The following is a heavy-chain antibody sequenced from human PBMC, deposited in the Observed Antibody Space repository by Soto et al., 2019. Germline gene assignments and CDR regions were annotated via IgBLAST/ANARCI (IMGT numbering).Heavy chain of an antibody. V-gene: IGHV1-18*01. J-gene: IGHJ4*02. D-gene: IGHD3-3*01. Sequence: QVQLVQSGPEVKNPGAPVKVSCKTSGYSFTSYGISWVRQAPGQGLEWMGWVLRDNGDTNYEQKVQGRVTMTTDTSTTTGYMVRRSLRSDDAAVYSCAKFWSGYLPDDWGQGTLVIVSS. CDR3: AKFWSGYLPDD. CDR2: VLRDNGDT. CDR1: GYSFTSYG.